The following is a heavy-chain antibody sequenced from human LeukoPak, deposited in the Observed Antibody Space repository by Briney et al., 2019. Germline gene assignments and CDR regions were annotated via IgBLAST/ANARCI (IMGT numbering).Heavy chain of an antibody. D-gene: IGHD1-26*01. CDR1: GYTFTGYY. V-gene: IGHV1-2*02. CDR3: ARGRGWELRWFELDY. Sequence: GASVKVSCKASGYTFTGYYMHWVRQAPGQGLEWMGWINPNSGGTNYAQKFQGRVTMTRDTSISTAYMELSSLRSEDTAVYYCARGRGWELRWFELDYWGQGTLVTVSS. J-gene: IGHJ4*02. CDR2: INPNSGGT.